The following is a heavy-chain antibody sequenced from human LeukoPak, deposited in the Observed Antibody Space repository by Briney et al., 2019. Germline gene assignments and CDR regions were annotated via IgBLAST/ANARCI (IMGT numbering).Heavy chain of an antibody. CDR1: GFTFSNAW. J-gene: IGHJ6*02. V-gene: IGHV3-15*07. CDR3: TTDHPLYYYYGMDV. Sequence: PGGSLRLSCAASGFTFSNAWMNWVRQAPGKGLEWVGRIKSKTDGGTTDYAAPVKGRFTISRDDSKNTLYLQMNGLKTEDTAVYYCTTDHPLYYYYGMDVWGQGTTVTVSS. CDR2: IKSKTDGGTT.